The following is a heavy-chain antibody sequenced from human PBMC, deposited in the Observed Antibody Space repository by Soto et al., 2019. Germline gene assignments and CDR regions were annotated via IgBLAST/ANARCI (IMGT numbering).Heavy chain of an antibody. Sequence: GGSLRLSCAASGFTFSNYWMSWVRQAPGKGLEWVANIKQDGSEKYYVDSVKGRFTISRDNAKNSLYLQMNSLRAEDTAVYYCARIRIQLWYDAFNIWGQGTMVTVSS. D-gene: IGHD5-18*01. J-gene: IGHJ3*02. V-gene: IGHV3-7*01. CDR1: GFTFSNYW. CDR3: ARIRIQLWYDAFNI. CDR2: IKQDGSEK.